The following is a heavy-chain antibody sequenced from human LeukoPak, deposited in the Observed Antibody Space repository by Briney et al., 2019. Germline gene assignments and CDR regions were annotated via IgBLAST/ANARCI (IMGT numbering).Heavy chain of an antibody. J-gene: IGHJ4*02. Sequence: ASVKVSCKASGYTFTNYGISWVRQAPGQGLEWMGGIIPIFGTANYAQKFQGRVTITADKSTDTAYMELSSLRSEDTAVYYCARGQQWLVLGLDYWGQGTLVTVSS. CDR1: GYTFTNYG. CDR3: ARGQQWLVLGLDY. D-gene: IGHD6-19*01. V-gene: IGHV1-69*06. CDR2: IIPIFGTA.